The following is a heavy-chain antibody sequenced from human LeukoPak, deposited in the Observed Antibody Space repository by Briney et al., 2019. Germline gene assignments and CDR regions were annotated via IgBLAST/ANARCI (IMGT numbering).Heavy chain of an antibody. Sequence: SETLSLTCTVSGGSISSSSYYWGWIRQPPGKGLEWIGSIYYSGSTYYNPSLTSRVTISVDTSKNQFSLKLSSVTAADTAVYYCARPSNGGHYSYFDYWGQGTLVTVSS. D-gene: IGHD3-22*01. CDR1: GGSISSSSYY. CDR3: ARPSNGGHYSYFDY. J-gene: IGHJ4*02. V-gene: IGHV4-39*01. CDR2: IYYSGST.